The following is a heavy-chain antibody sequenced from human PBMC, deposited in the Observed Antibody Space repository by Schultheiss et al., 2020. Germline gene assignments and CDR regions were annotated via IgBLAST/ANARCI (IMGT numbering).Heavy chain of an antibody. CDR2: MSSSSTYI. CDR1: GFTFSNYG. CDR3: ARDGGGYRKSWYAPGYDNYGLDA. V-gene: IGHV3-21*01. Sequence: GGSLRLSCAASGFTFSNYGMKWVRQAPGKGLEWVSSMSSSSTYISYADSVKGRFTISRDNAKNSLYLQMNSLRAEDTAVYYCARDGGGYRKSWYAPGYDNYGLDAWGQGTTVTVSS. D-gene: IGHD3-16*01. J-gene: IGHJ6*02.